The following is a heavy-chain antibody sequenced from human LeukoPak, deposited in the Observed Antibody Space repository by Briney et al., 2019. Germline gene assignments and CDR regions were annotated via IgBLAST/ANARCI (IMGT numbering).Heavy chain of an antibody. Sequence: ASVKVSCKASGYIFIGYGLSWGRQAPGQGLEWMGWINTDNGQTDFAQKFQDRIIMTTDTSTSTAYLEVTSLRSDGTAVYYCARGGGTYWADHWGQGTLVTVSS. V-gene: IGHV1-18*01. J-gene: IGHJ1*01. CDR3: ARGGGTYWADH. CDR2: INTDNGQT. CDR1: GYIFIGYG. D-gene: IGHD1-26*01.